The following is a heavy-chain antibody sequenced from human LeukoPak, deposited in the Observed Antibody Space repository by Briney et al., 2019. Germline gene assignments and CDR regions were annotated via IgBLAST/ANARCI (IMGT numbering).Heavy chain of an antibody. CDR3: ARGPIVVVT. D-gene: IGHD2-21*02. CDR1: GFTFSSYW. V-gene: IGHV3-7*01. Sequence: GGSLRLSCAASGFTFSSYWVSWVRQAPGKGLEWVANIKQDGSEKYYVDSVKGRFTISRDNAKNSLYLQMNSLRAEDTAVYYCARGPIVVVTGGQGTLVTVSS. CDR2: IKQDGSEK. J-gene: IGHJ4*02.